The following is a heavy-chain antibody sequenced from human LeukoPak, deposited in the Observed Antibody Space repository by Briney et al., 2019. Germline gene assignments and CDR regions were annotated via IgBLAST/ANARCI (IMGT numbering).Heavy chain of an antibody. V-gene: IGHV3-21*01. CDR3: ARDRSKYCSGGSCYSYYYYYMDV. J-gene: IGHJ6*03. D-gene: IGHD2-15*01. CDR1: GFTFSSYS. Sequence: PGGSLRLSCAASGFTFSSYSMNWVRQAPGKGLEWVSSISSSSSYIYYADSVKGRFTISRDNAKNSLYLQMNSLRAEDTAVYYCARDRSKYCSGGSCYSYYYYYMDVWGKGTTVTVSS. CDR2: ISSSSSYI.